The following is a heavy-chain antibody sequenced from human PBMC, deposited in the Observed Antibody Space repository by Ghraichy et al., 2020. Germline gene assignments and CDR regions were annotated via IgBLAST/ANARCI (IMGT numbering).Heavy chain of an antibody. CDR1: GNTFTSHY. V-gene: IGHV1-46*01. J-gene: IGHJ3*02. CDR2: IKPSGGTT. Sequence: ASVKVSCKASGNTFTSHYFHWVRQAPGQGLEWVGIIKPSGGTTSYAQKFQGRVTMTRDTSTSTVYMELSSLRSEDTAVYYCADSLTGSDPIWGQGTMVTVSS. D-gene: IGHD1-20*01. CDR3: ADSLTGSDPI.